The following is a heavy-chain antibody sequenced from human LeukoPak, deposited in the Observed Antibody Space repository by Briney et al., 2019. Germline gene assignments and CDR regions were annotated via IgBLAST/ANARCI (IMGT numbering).Heavy chain of an antibody. J-gene: IGHJ5*02. CDR2: IHYTGST. CDR1: GGSIISSY. CDR3: ARGRYSAGDNWFDP. V-gene: IGHV4-59*01. Sequence: AETLSLTCTVSGGSIISSYWSWIRQSPGKGLEWIGYIHYTGSTNYSPSLKSRVTMLIDTSKNQFSLKLSSVTAADTAVYYCARGRYSAGDNWFDPWGQGTLVTVSS. D-gene: IGHD3-9*01.